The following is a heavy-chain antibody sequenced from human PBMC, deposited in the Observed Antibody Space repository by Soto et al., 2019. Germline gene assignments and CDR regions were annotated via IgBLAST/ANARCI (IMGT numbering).Heavy chain of an antibody. Sequence: EVQLVESGGDLVKPGGSLRLSCVASGFIFSNYAMSWVRQAPGKGLEWVSGISGSGDSTFYADSVKGRFNISRDNSKNTLFVKVSSLRAECKAVYYGAKLRPTSGVRTYMYAPKVPFDSWGQGPLVPFSS. CDR2: ISGSGDST. CDR1: GFIFSNYA. D-gene: IGHD2-8*01. J-gene: IGHJ4*02. V-gene: IGHV3-23*04. CDR3: AKLRPTSGVRTYMYAPKVPFDS.